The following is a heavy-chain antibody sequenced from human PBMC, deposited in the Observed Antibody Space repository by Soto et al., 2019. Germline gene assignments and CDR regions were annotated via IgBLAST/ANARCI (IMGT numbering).Heavy chain of an antibody. CDR1: GYTLTELS. D-gene: IGHD6-13*01. CDR2: IGAEDGKT. V-gene: IGHV1-24*01. J-gene: IGHJ4*02. Sequence: ASVNVSCKVSGYTLTELSMHWVRQAPGKGLEWMGWIGAEDGKTIYAQKLQGRLTMTTDTSTTTAYMELRSLRSDDTAVYYCARGSYISSRYSLDYWGQGTLVTVSS. CDR3: ARGSYISSRYSLDY.